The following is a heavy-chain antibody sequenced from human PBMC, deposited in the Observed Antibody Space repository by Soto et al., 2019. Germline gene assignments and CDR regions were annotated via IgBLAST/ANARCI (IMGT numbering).Heavy chain of an antibody. CDR3: ARAHGDFDY. Sequence: PRLSCAASGFTFSDYEMNWVRQAPGKGLEWVSYISNTGFTIYYADSVRGRFAISRDNAKNSLYLQMNSLGAGDTAVYYCARAHGDFDYWGQGTLVTVSS. CDR2: ISNTGFTI. CDR1: GFTFSDYE. V-gene: IGHV3-48*03. D-gene: IGHD4-17*01. J-gene: IGHJ4*02.